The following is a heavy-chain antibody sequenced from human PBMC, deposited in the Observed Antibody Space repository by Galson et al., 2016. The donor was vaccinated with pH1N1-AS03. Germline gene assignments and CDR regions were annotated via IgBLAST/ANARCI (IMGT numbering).Heavy chain of an antibody. V-gene: IGHV3-23*01. J-gene: IGHJ4*02. CDR3: ANPRASGTTMVTRLDY. Sequence: SLRLSCAASGFTFSTYAMSWVRQAPGKGLEWVSSISGADLSTYYADSVKGRSTVSRDNSKNTLYLQMNGLRAEDTAIYYCANPRASGTTMVTRLDYWGQGILVTVSS. D-gene: IGHD5-18*01. CDR2: ISGADLST. CDR1: GFTFSTYA.